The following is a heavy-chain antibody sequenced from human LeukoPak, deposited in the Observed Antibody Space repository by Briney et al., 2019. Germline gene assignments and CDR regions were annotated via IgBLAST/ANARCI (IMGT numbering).Heavy chain of an antibody. CDR1: GYTFTSYY. J-gene: IGHJ5*02. Sequence: ASVKVSCKASGYTFTSYYMHWVRQAPGQGLEWMGIINPSGGSTSYAQKFQGRVTMTRDMSTSTVYMELSSLRSEDTAVYYCARGAKKWLVSRTTYNWFDPWGQGTLVTVSS. CDR2: INPSGGST. CDR3: ARGAKKWLVSRTTYNWFDP. D-gene: IGHD6-19*01. V-gene: IGHV1-46*01.